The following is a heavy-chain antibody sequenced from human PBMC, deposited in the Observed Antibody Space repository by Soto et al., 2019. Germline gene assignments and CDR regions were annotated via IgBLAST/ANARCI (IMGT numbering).Heavy chain of an antibody. Sequence: GGSLRLSCAASGFTFSSYAMSWVRQAPGKGLEWVSAISGSGGSTYYADSVKGRFTISRDNSKNTLYLQMNSLRAEDTAVYYCAKDDILTGYSDYYYYYGMDVWGQGTTVTVSS. J-gene: IGHJ6*02. CDR2: ISGSGGST. CDR1: GFTFSSYA. D-gene: IGHD3-9*01. V-gene: IGHV3-23*01. CDR3: AKDDILTGYSDYYYYYGMDV.